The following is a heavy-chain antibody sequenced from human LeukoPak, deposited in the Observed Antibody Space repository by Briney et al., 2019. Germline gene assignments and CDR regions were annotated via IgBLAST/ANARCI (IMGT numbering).Heavy chain of an antibody. D-gene: IGHD2-21*02. Sequence: ASVNVSCKASGYTFTSYAMHWVRQAPGQRLEWMGWINAGNGNTKYSQKFQGRVTITRDTSASTAYMELSSLRSEDTAVYYCARESYCGGDCFPGGIYDYWGQGTLVTVSS. CDR2: INAGNGNT. CDR3: ARESYCGGDCFPGGIYDY. V-gene: IGHV1-3*01. CDR1: GYTFTSYA. J-gene: IGHJ4*02.